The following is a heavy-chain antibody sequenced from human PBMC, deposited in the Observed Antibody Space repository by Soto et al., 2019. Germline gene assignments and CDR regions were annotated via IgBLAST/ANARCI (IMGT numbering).Heavy chain of an antibody. D-gene: IGHD2-15*01. V-gene: IGHV3-33*01. CDR1: GFTFKNYG. J-gene: IGHJ4*02. Sequence: QVQLVESGGDVVQPGRSLSLSCAASGFTFKNYGMHWVRQAPGRGLEWVAVVWYDGSNKDYADSVKGRFTISRDNSKNTLYLQMNSLRAEDTAVYYCARDRVRDSESSLDSWGQGTLVTVSS. CDR2: VWYDGSNK. CDR3: ARDRVRDSESSLDS.